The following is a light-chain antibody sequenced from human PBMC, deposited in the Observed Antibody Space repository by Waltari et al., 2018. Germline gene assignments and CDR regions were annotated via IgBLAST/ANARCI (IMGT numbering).Light chain of an antibody. CDR3: NSRSGNLWV. J-gene: IGLJ3*02. V-gene: IGLV2-14*02. Sequence: QSALIQPASVSGSPGQSITISCIGISSDVGSYNLVSWYQQHPDKAPKLMIYEGTKRPSGIPDRFSGSNSGNTASLTITGAQAEDEADYYCNSRSGNLWVFGGGTKLTVL. CDR1: SSDVGSYNL. CDR2: EGT.